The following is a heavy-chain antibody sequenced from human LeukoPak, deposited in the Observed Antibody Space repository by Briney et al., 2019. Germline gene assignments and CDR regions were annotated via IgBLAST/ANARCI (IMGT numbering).Heavy chain of an antibody. CDR1: GFTFSIYW. CDR2: INSDGSST. CDR3: ARDPSYSENLDY. V-gene: IGHV3-74*01. J-gene: IGHJ4*02. D-gene: IGHD1-26*01. Sequence: GASLRLFCAASGFTFSIYWMHWVRQAPGKGLVWLSRINSDGSSTTYADSVKGRFTISRDNAKKTLYLQINSLRAEDTAVYYSARDPSYSENLDYWGQGTLVTVSS.